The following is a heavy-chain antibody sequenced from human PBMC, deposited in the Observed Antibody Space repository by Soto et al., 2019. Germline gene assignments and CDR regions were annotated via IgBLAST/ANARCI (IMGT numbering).Heavy chain of an antibody. V-gene: IGHV3-48*04. CDR2: IDSSGSLI. D-gene: IGHD2-2*01. Sequence: GGSLRLSCAASGYTLSDYSMNWVRQAPGKGLEWVSYIDSSGSLIDYADSVKGRFTISRDNAKNSLYLQMNSLRAEDTAVYFCARRGCTSSTCYYIRYYGMDVWGQGTTVTVSS. J-gene: IGHJ6*02. CDR1: GYTLSDYS. CDR3: ARRGCTSSTCYYIRYYGMDV.